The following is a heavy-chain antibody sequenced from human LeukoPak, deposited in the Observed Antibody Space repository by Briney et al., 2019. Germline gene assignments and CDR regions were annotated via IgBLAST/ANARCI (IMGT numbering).Heavy chain of an antibody. Sequence: GGSLRLSPAVSGFILSNYWMSWVRPAPGKGLEWVANIKQDGSEKYYVDSVKGRFTISRDNAKNSLYLQMDSLRAEDTAVYYCARFPMTFDFWGQGTLVTVSS. J-gene: IGHJ4*02. V-gene: IGHV3-7*03. D-gene: IGHD3-22*01. CDR1: GFILSNYW. CDR3: ARFPMTFDF. CDR2: IKQDGSEK.